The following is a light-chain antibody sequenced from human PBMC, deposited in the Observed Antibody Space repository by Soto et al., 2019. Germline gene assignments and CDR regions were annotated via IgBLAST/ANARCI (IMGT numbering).Light chain of an antibody. J-gene: IGKJ1*01. V-gene: IGKV3-15*01. Sequence: EIVMTQSPATLSVSPGERATLSCRASQSVSSNLAWYQQKPGQAPRLLIYGAYTRATGIPARFSGTRSGTEYTLTISSMQSKDFAVDYCQQYYNWPPWKFGQGTKVEIK. CDR1: QSVSSN. CDR2: GAY. CDR3: QQYYNWPPWK.